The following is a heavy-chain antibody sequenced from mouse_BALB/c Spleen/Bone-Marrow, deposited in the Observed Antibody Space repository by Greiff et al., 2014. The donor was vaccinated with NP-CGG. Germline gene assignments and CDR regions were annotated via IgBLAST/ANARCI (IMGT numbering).Heavy chain of an antibody. V-gene: IGHV5-6-4*01. D-gene: IGHD2-2*01. CDR2: ISSGGSYT. CDR3: TKIYYGYDGGYYYAMDY. Sequence: EVQRVESGGGLVKPGGSLKLSCAASGFTFSSYAMSWVRQTPEKRLEWVATISSGGSYTYYPDSEKGRFTISRDNAKNTLYLQMSSLKSEDTAMYYCTKIYYGYDGGYYYAMDYWGQGTSVTVSS. CDR1: GFTFSSYA. J-gene: IGHJ4*01.